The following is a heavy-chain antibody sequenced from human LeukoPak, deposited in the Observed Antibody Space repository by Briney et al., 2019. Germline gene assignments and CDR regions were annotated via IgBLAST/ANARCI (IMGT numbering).Heavy chain of an antibody. CDR2: INYDSGFI. D-gene: IGHD6-13*01. J-gene: IGHJ4*02. Sequence: KSGGSLRLSCAASGFSFRNYAMSWVRQAPGKGPESVSSINYDSGFINYADSVKGRFTISRDNAKNTLYLQVNSLRAEDTAVYYCAKLSSSWYHFDYWGQGTLVSVSS. V-gene: IGHV3-21*04. CDR3: AKLSSSWYHFDY. CDR1: GFSFRNYA.